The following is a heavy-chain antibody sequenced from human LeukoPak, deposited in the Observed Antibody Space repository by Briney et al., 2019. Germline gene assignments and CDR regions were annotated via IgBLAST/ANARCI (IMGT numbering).Heavy chain of an antibody. CDR1: GYTFTDYY. CDR3: ATVLGATHFDY. D-gene: IGHD1-26*01. Sequence: ASVKASCKVSGYTFTDYYMHWVQQAPGKGLEWMGLVDPEDGETIYAEKFQGRVTITADTSTDTAYMELSSLRSEDTAVYYCATVLGATHFDYWGQGTLVTASS. V-gene: IGHV1-69-2*01. J-gene: IGHJ4*02. CDR2: VDPEDGET.